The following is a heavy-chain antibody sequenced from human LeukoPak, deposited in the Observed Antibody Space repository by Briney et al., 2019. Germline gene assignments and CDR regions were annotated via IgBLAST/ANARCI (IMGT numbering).Heavy chain of an antibody. Sequence: PSETLSLTCTVSGGSISSGGYYWSWILQHPGKGLEWIGYIYYSGSTYYNPSLKSRVTISVDTSKNQFSLKLSSVTAADTAVYYCARIARASIAAAGTDYFDYWGQGTLVTVSS. CDR3: ARIARASIAAAGTDYFDY. CDR1: GGSISSGGYY. D-gene: IGHD6-13*01. V-gene: IGHV4-31*03. CDR2: IYYSGST. J-gene: IGHJ4*02.